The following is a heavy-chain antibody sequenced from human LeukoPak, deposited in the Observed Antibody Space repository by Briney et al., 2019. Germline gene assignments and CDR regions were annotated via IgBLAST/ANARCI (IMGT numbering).Heavy chain of an antibody. CDR1: GFTFSNYS. Sequence: GGSLRLSCAASGFTFSNYSMRWVRQAPGKGLVWVSRITSNGSNTNYADSVKGRFTISRDNSKNTQYLQMNTLRAEDTAVYYSAIEYGTNSLTTVTTAGSFDIWGQGTMVTVSS. V-gene: IGHV3-74*01. CDR3: AIEYGTNSLTTVTTAGSFDI. D-gene: IGHD4-17*01. J-gene: IGHJ3*02. CDR2: ITSNGSNT.